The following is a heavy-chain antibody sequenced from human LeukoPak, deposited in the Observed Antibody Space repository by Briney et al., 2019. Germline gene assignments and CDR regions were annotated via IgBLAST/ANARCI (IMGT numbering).Heavy chain of an antibody. CDR1: GYSFTSYW. D-gene: IGHD3-3*01. J-gene: IGHJ4*02. V-gene: IGHV5-51*01. Sequence: GESLKISCKGSGYSFTSYWIGWVRQMPGKGLEWMGIIYPGDSDTRYSPSFQGQVTISADKSISTAYLQWSSLKASDTAMYYCARRHDFWSGYYGSDWNFDYWGQGTLVTVPS. CDR3: ARRHDFWSGYYGSDWNFDY. CDR2: IYPGDSDT.